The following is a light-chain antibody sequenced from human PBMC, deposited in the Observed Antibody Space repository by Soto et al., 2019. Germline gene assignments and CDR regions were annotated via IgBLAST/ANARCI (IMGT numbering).Light chain of an antibody. Sequence: QSALTQPASVSGSPGQSITISCTGTSSDVGGYNYVSWYQQHPGKAPKLMIYDVSNRPSGVSNRFSGSKSGNTASLTISGLQAEDEADYSCSSYTSSSTPYVLGTGTKVTVL. V-gene: IGLV2-14*01. J-gene: IGLJ1*01. CDR2: DVS. CDR1: SSDVGGYNY. CDR3: SSYTSSSTPYV.